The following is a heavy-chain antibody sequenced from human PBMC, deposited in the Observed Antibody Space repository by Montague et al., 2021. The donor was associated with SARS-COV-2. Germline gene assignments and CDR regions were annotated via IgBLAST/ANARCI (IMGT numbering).Heavy chain of an antibody. CDR1: GGSFSDYH. D-gene: IGHD2-2*03. J-gene: IGHJ4*02. CDR3: ARGTPGY. CDR2: INHGGST. Sequence: SETLSLTCAVYGGSFSDYHWSWIRQPPGGGLEWIGRINHGGSTKYNPSLKSRVTISIDTSKNQLSLKLSSVTAADTAVYYCARGTPGYWGQGTLVTVSS. V-gene: IGHV4-34*01.